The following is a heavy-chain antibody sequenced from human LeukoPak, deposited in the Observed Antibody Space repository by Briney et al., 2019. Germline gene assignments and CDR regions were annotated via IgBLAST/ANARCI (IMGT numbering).Heavy chain of an antibody. CDR2: IYYSGRT. J-gene: IGHJ4*02. Sequence: SETLSLTCIVSDGSISNYFWSWIRQPPGKGLEWIAYIYYSGRTQYNPSLKSRVTISVDTSKNQFSLKVNSVTAADTAVYFCARQGSAMAPFDSWGQGTLVTVSS. CDR1: DGSISNYF. D-gene: IGHD5-18*01. CDR3: ARQGSAMAPFDS. V-gene: IGHV4-59*08.